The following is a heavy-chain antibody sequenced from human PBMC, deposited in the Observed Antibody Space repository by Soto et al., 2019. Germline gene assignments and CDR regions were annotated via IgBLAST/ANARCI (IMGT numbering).Heavy chain of an antibody. V-gene: IGHV3-30-3*01. D-gene: IGHD3-22*01. CDR1: GFTFSSYA. CDR2: ISYDGSNK. Sequence: GGSLRLSCAASGFTFSSYAMHWVRQAPGKGLEWVAVISYDGSNKYYGDSVKGRFTISRDNSKNTLYLQMNSLRAEDMAVYYCARDRDFDSSGYYYYGMDVWGQGTTVTVSS. CDR3: ARDRDFDSSGYYYYGMDV. J-gene: IGHJ6*02.